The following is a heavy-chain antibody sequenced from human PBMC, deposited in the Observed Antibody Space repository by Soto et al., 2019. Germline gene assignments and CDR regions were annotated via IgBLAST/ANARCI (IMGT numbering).Heavy chain of an antibody. D-gene: IGHD1-26*01. V-gene: IGHV3-30*18. CDR2: ISYDGSNK. J-gene: IGHJ4*02. Sequence: QVQLVESGGGVVQPVRSLRLSCAASGFTFSSYGMHWVRQAPGKGLEWVAVISYDGSNKYYADYVKGRFTISRDNSKNTLYLQMNSLTAEDTAVYYCEKVASGSPFDYWGQGTLVTVSS. CDR3: EKVASGSPFDY. CDR1: GFTFSSYG.